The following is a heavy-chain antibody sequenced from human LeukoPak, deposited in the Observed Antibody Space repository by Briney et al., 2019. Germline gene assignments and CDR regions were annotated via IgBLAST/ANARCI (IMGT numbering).Heavy chain of an antibody. CDR2: FHYSGTT. Sequence: SETLSLTCTVSGGSIKNHYLSWIRQPPGEGLEWIGYFHYSGTTSYNPSLKSRVTISGDTSKNQFSLRLSSVTAADTAVYYCVSGGTYGYPDYWSQGTLVTVSS. CDR3: VSGGTYGYPDY. J-gene: IGHJ4*02. CDR1: GGSIKNHY. V-gene: IGHV4-59*11. D-gene: IGHD5-18*01.